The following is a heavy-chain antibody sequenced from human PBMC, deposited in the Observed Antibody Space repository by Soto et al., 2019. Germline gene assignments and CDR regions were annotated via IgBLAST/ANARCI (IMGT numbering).Heavy chain of an antibody. V-gene: IGHV2-5*02. CDR1: GFSLSTSGVG. D-gene: IGHD2-2*02. CDR2: IYWDDDK. Sequence: SGPTLVNPTQTLTLTCTFSGFSLSTSGVGVGWIRQPPGKALEWLALIYWDDDKRYSPSLKSRLTITKDTSKNQVVLTMTNMDPVDTATYYCAHKGLDCSSTSCYIGFEYNWFDPWGQGTLVTVSS. CDR3: AHKGLDCSSTSCYIGFEYNWFDP. J-gene: IGHJ5*02.